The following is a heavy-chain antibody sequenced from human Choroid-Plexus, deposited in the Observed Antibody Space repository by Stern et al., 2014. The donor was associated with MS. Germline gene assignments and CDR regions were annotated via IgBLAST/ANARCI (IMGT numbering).Heavy chain of an antibody. CDR2: INPNTGGT. CDR1: GYIFTGYY. CDR3: ARDQRGITIFGVVTDYYYLGMDV. V-gene: IGHV1-2*02. J-gene: IGHJ6*02. Sequence: QMQLVQSGAEVKKPGASVKVSCKTSGYIFTGYYIHWVRQAPGQGLEWMAWINPNTGGTNYAQKCQGRVTMSRDTSISTAYVELSSLTSDDTAVYYCARDQRGITIFGVVTDYYYLGMDVWGQGTTVTVSS. D-gene: IGHD3-3*01.